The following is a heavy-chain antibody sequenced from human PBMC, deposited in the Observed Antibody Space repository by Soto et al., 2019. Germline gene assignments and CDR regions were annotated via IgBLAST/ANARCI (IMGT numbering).Heavy chain of an antibody. CDR1: GFTFTTHG. CDR2: SSALNGYT. J-gene: IGHJ4*02. D-gene: IGHD6-6*01. Sequence: QVQVVQSGNEVKKPGASVKVSCKASGFTFTTHGFTWVRQAPGQGLEWMGWSSALNGYTNYAQNFQGRITITTDSATSTAYMELRSLRSDDSAVYYFESATSLAIGLRNWGQGTLVNVSP. V-gene: IGHV1-18*01. CDR3: ESATSLAIGLRN.